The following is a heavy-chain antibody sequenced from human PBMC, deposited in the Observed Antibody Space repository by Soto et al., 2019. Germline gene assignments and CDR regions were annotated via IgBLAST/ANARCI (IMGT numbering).Heavy chain of an antibody. D-gene: IGHD3-3*01. Sequence: QVQLQESGPGLVKPSETLSLTCTVSGGSISSYYWSWIRQPPGKGLEWIGYIYYSGSTNYNPSLQRRVTISVDTSKNQFSLKLSSVPAADTAVYYCARGADFWSGYDQNWFDPWGQGTLVTVSS. CDR3: ARGADFWSGYDQNWFDP. J-gene: IGHJ5*02. V-gene: IGHV4-59*01. CDR2: IYYSGST. CDR1: GGSISSYY.